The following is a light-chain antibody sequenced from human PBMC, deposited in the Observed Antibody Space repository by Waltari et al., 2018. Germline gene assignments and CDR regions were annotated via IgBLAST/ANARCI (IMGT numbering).Light chain of an antibody. CDR2: WAS. CDR3: HQYYSIPLT. J-gene: IGKJ4*01. Sequence: DIVMTQSPESLAVSLGERATIHCKSSRSLFHSFDNRNYLTWYQQKPGQPPKLLIYWASTRESGVPDRFSGSGSGTDFTLTISRLQAEDVAVYYCHQYYSIPLTFGGGTKVEIK. CDR1: RSLFHSFDNRNY. V-gene: IGKV4-1*01.